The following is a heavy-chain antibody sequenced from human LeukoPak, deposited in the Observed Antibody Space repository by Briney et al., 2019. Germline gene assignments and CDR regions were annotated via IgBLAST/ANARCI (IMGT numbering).Heavy chain of an antibody. J-gene: IGHJ4*02. CDR1: GGSISSGSYY. Sequence: SQTLSLTCTVSGGSISSGSYYWSWIRQPAGKGLEWIGRIYTSGSTNYNPSLKSRVTISVDTSKNQFSLKLSSVTAADTAVYYCARPVYYGDYYFDYWGQGTLVTVSS. CDR3: ARPVYYGDYYFDY. D-gene: IGHD4-17*01. CDR2: IYTSGST. V-gene: IGHV4-61*02.